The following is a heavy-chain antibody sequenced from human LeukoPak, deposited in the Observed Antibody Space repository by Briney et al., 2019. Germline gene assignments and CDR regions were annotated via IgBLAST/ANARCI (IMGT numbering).Heavy chain of an antibody. CDR2: ISAYNGNT. D-gene: IGHD3-10*01. CDR1: GYTFTSYG. CDR3: ARDRKLASARGVNFDY. Sequence: ASVKVSCKASGYTFTSYGISWVRQAPGQGLEWMGWISAYNGNTNYAQKLQGRVTMTTDTSTSTAYMELRSLRSDDTAVYYCARDRKLASARGVNFDYWGQGTLVTVSS. J-gene: IGHJ4*02. V-gene: IGHV1-18*01.